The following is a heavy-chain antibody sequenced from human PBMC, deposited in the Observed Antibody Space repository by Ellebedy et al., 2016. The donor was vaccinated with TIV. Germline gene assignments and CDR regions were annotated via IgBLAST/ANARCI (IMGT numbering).Heavy chain of an antibody. CDR1: GFTFNNYA. J-gene: IGHJ4*02. D-gene: IGHD2-2*01. CDR3: ARGRGGSTGSDYFDY. V-gene: IGHV3-23*01. CDR2: ISGSGDST. Sequence: GESLKISCAASGFTFNNYAMSWVRQAPGKGLEWVSAISGSGDSTYYADSVKGRFTISRDNSKHTLYLQMNSLRGEDTAVYYCARGRGGSTGSDYFDYWGQGTLVTVSS.